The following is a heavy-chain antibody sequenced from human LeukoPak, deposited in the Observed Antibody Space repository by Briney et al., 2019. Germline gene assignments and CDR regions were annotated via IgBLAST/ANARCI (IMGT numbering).Heavy chain of an antibody. D-gene: IGHD3-16*02. Sequence: GGSLRLSCAASGLTVSTSFMSWVRQAPGKGLEWVSAISGSGGSTYYADSVKGRFTISRDNSKNTLYLQMNSLRAEDTAVYYCVRLRLGELSLYYFDYWGQGTLVTVSS. CDR2: ISGSGGST. CDR3: VRLRLGELSLYYFDY. J-gene: IGHJ4*02. V-gene: IGHV3-23*01. CDR1: GLTVSTSF.